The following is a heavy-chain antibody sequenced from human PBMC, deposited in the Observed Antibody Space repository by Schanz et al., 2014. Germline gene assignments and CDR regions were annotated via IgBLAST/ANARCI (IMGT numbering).Heavy chain of an antibody. CDR3: AKQIHYDILTVTRN. J-gene: IGHJ4*02. D-gene: IGHD3-9*01. CDR2: MSYDGSIK. CDR1: GFTFSSYW. V-gene: IGHV3-30*18. Sequence: VQLLESGGGLVQPGGSLRLSCAASGFTFSSYWMSWVRQAPGKGLEWVAAMSYDGSIKYYGDSVKGRFTISRDNSKNTLYLHMNTLRSEDTAVYYCAKQIHYDILTVTRNWGQGTLVTVSS.